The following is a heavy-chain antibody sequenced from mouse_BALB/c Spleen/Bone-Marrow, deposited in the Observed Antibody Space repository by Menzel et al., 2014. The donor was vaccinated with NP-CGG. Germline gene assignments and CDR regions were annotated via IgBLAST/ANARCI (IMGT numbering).Heavy chain of an antibody. Sequence: EVQLQQSGPVLVKPGASVKISCKASGYSFTDYYMHWVQQRHGKSLEWIGRVNPNNGGTNYNQKFKGKAIFTVDKSSSTAYMELRSLTSEDSAVYFCARDYDYGCAYWGQETLVTVSA. V-gene: IGHV1-18*01. CDR1: GYSFTDYY. CDR2: VNPNNGGT. J-gene: IGHJ3*01. CDR3: ARDYDYGCAY. D-gene: IGHD2-4*01.